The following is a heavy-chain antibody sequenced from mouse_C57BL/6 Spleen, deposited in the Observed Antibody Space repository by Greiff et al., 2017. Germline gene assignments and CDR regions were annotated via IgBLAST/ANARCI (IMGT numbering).Heavy chain of an antibody. CDR2: IYPGDGDT. V-gene: IGHV1-80*01. D-gene: IGHD2-5*01. J-gene: IGHJ3*01. Sequence: VKLQESGAELVKPGASVKISCKASGYAFSSYWMNWVKQRPGKGLEWIGQIYPGDGDTNYNGKFKGKATLTADKSSSTAYMQLSSLTSEDSAVYFCARLGSNPFAFWGQGTLVTVSA. CDR1: GYAFSSYW. CDR3: ARLGSNPFAF.